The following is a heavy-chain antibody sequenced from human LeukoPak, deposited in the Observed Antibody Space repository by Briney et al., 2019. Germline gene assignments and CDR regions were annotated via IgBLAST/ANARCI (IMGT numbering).Heavy chain of an antibody. D-gene: IGHD3-3*01. J-gene: IGHJ6*02. CDR2: IIPIFGIA. CDR3: ARDLQISDYDFWSGLYGMDV. V-gene: IGHV1-69*04. Sequence: EASVKVSCKASGGTFSSYAISWVRQAPGQGLEWMGRIIPIFGIANYAQKFQGRVTITADKSTSTAYMELSSLRSEDTAVYYCARDLQISDYDFWSGLYGMDVWGQGTTVTVSS. CDR1: GGTFSSYA.